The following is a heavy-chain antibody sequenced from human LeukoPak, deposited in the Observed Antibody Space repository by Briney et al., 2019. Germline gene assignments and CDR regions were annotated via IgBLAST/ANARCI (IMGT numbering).Heavy chain of an antibody. CDR1: GFAFSSYV. CDR3: AKDQPLETTLDS. J-gene: IGHJ4*02. D-gene: IGHD1-14*01. V-gene: IGHV3-23*01. CDR2: ITGDGDTT. Sequence: GGSLRLSCEASGFAFSSYVMSWVRQAPGKGLEWVSTITGDGDTTYYADSVKGRFTISRDNSRNALYLQMNSLRAEDTAVYYCAKDQPLETTLDSWGQGTLVTVSS.